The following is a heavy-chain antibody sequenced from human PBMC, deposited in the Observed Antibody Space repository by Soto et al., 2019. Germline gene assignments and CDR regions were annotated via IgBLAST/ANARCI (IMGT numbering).Heavy chain of an antibody. CDR1: GFTFSSYD. D-gene: IGHD3-3*01. Sequence: EVQLVESGGGLVQPGGSLRLSCAASGFTFSSYDMHWVRQATGKGLEWVSAIGTAGDTYYPGSVKGRFTISRDNSKNTLYLQMNSLRAEDTAVYYCAKGGKYYDFWSAHDGAFDIWGQGTMVTVSS. CDR2: IGTAGDT. V-gene: IGHV3-13*01. J-gene: IGHJ3*02. CDR3: AKGGKYYDFWSAHDGAFDI.